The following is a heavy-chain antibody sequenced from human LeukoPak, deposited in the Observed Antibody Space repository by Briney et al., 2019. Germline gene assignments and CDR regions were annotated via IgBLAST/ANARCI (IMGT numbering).Heavy chain of an antibody. CDR3: ARGMGAYYFDY. Sequence: ASVKVSCKASGGTISRYAISWVRQAPGQGLEWMGGIIPIFGTANYAQKFQGRVTITADKSTSTAYMELSSLRSEDTAVYYCARGMGAYYFDYWGHGTLVTVSS. V-gene: IGHV1-69*06. CDR1: GGTISRYA. J-gene: IGHJ4*01. CDR2: IIPIFGTA. D-gene: IGHD3-16*01.